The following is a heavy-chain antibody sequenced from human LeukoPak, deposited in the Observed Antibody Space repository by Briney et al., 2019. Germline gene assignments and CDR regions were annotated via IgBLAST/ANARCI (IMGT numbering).Heavy chain of an antibody. J-gene: IGHJ4*02. D-gene: IGHD4-11*01. V-gene: IGHV3-23*01. CDR2: ISGSGGST. CDR3: AKVALTTVTPRYFDY. Sequence: GGSLRLSCAASGFNFRGCPMSWVRQGPGKGLEWVSAISGSGGSTYYADSVKGRFTISRDNSKNTVYLQMNNLRAEDTAVYYCAKVALTTVTPRYFDYWGQGTLVTVSS. CDR1: GFNFRGCP.